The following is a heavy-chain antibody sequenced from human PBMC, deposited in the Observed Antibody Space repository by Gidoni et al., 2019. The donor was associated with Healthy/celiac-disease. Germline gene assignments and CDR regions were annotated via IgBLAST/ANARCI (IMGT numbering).Heavy chain of an antibody. V-gene: IGHV3-49*03. Sequence: EQLVESGGGFVQPGRSLRLACSASGFNFGPYAMSWFRQSPGKAPEWVGFIRSTTYGGPPEYAASVQGRCTLSRDNSKNRAFLQLSSLRDEDTGIYYCARCLAHLPRPSDWYFDLWGRGTPVTVSS. CDR2: IRSTTYGGPP. CDR3: ARCLAHLPRPSDWYFDL. D-gene: IGHD6-19*01. CDR1: GFNFGPYA. J-gene: IGHJ2*01.